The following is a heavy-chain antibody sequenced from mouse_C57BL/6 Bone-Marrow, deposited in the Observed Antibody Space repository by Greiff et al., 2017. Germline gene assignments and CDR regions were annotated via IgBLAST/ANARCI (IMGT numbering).Heavy chain of an antibody. CDR3: ARRRGLRRRYFDV. D-gene: IGHD2-2*01. J-gene: IGHJ1*03. Sequence: EVQGVESGGGLVQPGGSLKLSCAASGFTFSDYYMYWVRQTPEKRLEWVAYISNGGGSTYYPDTVKGRFTISRDNAKNTLYLQMSRLKSEDTAMYYCARRRGLRRRYFDVWGTGTTVTVSS. CDR2: ISNGGGST. V-gene: IGHV5-12*01. CDR1: GFTFSDYY.